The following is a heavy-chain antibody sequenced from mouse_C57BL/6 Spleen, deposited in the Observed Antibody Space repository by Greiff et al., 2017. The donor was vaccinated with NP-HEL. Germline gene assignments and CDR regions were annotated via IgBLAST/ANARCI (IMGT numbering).Heavy chain of an antibody. V-gene: IGHV5-17*01. D-gene: IGHD1-1*01. CDR3: ARRIYYYGSSWGYFDY. CDR2: ISSGSSTI. CDR1: GFTFSDYG. Sequence: EVQLVESGGGLVKPGGSLKLSCAASGFTFSDYGMHWVRQAPEKGLEWVAYISSGSSTIYYADTVKGRFTISRDNAKNTLFLQMTSLRSEDTAMYYCARRIYYYGSSWGYFDYWGQGTTLTVSS. J-gene: IGHJ2*01.